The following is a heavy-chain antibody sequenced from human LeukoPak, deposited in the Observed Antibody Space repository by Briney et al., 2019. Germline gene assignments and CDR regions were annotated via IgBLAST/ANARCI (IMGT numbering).Heavy chain of an antibody. D-gene: IGHD3-22*01. V-gene: IGHV4-4*07. CDR1: GGSISSYY. J-gene: IGHJ4*02. CDR3: ASVYYDSSGYYYSY. Sequence: SETLSLTCTVSGGSISSYYWSWIRQPAGKGLEWIGRIYTSGSTNYNPSFKSRVTISVDTSKNQFSLKLSSVTAADTAVYYCASVYYDSSGYYYSYWGQGTLVTVSS. CDR2: IYTSGST.